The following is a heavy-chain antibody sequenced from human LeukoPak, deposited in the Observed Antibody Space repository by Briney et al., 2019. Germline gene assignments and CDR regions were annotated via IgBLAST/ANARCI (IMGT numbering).Heavy chain of an antibody. V-gene: IGHV3-7*01. D-gene: IGHD1-26*01. J-gene: IGHJ6*03. CDR2: IKQDGSEK. CDR1: GFTFSSYE. CDR3: ARGGVGYYYYMDV. Sequence: GGSLRLSCAASGFTFSSYEMNWVRQAPGKGLEWVANIKQDGSEKYYVDSVKGRFTISRDNGKNSLFLQMNSLRAEDTAVYYCARGGVGYYYYMDVWGKGTTVTISS.